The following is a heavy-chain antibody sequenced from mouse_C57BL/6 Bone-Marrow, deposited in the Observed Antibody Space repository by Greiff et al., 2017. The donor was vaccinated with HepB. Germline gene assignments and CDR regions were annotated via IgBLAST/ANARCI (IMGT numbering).Heavy chain of an antibody. J-gene: IGHJ1*03. D-gene: IGHD1-1*01. CDR2: IDPNSGGT. CDR1: GYTFTSYW. V-gene: IGHV1-72*01. CDR3: ARGNSITTVVATGYFDV. Sequence: VQLQQPGAELVKPGASVKLSCKASGYTFTSYWMHWVKQRPGRGLERIGRIDPNSGGTKYNEKFQSKATLTVDKPSSTAYMQLSSLTSEDSAVYYCARGNSITTVVATGYFDVWGTGTTVTVSS.